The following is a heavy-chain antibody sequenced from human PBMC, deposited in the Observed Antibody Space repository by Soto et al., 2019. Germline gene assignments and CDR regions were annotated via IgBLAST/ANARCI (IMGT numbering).Heavy chain of an antibody. Sequence: GASVNVSCKAPRDTFTSYYLNWVRQAPGQGLEWMGVLNPHGGSTAYAQKFKGRVTLTRDTCASTVYMELSSLRSEDTAVYYCASRYSGSSKGVSVDYWGQGTLVTVSS. J-gene: IGHJ4*02. D-gene: IGHD1-26*01. CDR2: LNPHGGST. V-gene: IGHV1-46*01. CDR1: RDTFTSYY. CDR3: ASRYSGSSKGVSVDY.